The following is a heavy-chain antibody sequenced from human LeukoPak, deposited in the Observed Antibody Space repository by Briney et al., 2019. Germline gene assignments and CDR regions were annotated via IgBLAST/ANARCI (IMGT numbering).Heavy chain of an antibody. J-gene: IGHJ4*02. CDR1: GYTFTNYW. CDR2: IYPGDSAT. CDR3: ARTAPQATLFDY. D-gene: IGHD1-1*01. Sequence: GESLKISCKASGYTFTNYWIAWVRQMPGKGLEWMGIIYPGDSATKYSPSFEGHVTFSADESVSTAYLQWSSLKASDTAMYYCARTAPQATLFDYWGQGTLVTVSS. V-gene: IGHV5-51*01.